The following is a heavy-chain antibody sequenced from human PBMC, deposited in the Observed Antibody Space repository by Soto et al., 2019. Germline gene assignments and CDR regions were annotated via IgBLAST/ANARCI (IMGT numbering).Heavy chain of an antibody. CDR1: GFNFSSYP. J-gene: IGHJ1*01. CDR3: ATRVTHDGEYFQV. CDR2: ISYDGSNK. Sequence: PGGSLRLSCAASGFNFSSYPMHWVRQAPGKGLEWVAVISYDGSNKYYAASVRGRFTISRDNSKHTLFLQVNSLRTEDTALYYCATRVTHDGEYFQVWGQGTLVTVSS. D-gene: IGHD4-4*01. V-gene: IGHV3-30-3*01.